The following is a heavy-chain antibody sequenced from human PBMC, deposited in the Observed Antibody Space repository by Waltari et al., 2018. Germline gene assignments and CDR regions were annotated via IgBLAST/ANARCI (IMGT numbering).Heavy chain of an antibody. Sequence: QVQLAESGGGVVQPGGSMRLSCAASGFTFRNSGMHWLRQAPGKGLEWVAFIENDGSKTYYADSVKGRYTVSRDNSKNTLYLQMNSLRPEETATYYCAKYREQWLILDYWGPGTLVTVSS. D-gene: IGHD6-19*01. CDR2: IENDGSKT. CDR1: GFTFRNSG. V-gene: IGHV3-30*02. CDR3: AKYREQWLILDY. J-gene: IGHJ4*02.